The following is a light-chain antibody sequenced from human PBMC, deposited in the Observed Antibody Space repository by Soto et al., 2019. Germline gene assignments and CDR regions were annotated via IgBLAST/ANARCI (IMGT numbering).Light chain of an antibody. V-gene: IGKV3-15*01. Sequence: EIVMTQSPATLSVSPGERATLSCRASQSVSSSLAWYQQKPGQAPRLFIYGASTRATGIPARFSGSGSGTEFTLTISSLQSEDFAVYYCQQYNNWRTFGQGTKVEIK. CDR3: QQYNNWRT. J-gene: IGKJ1*01. CDR2: GAS. CDR1: QSVSSS.